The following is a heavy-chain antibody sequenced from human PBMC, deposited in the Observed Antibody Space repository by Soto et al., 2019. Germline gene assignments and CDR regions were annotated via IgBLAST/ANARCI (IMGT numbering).Heavy chain of an antibody. V-gene: IGHV3-33*01. D-gene: IGHD3-16*01. J-gene: IGHJ4*02. CDR3: ARDGDVNTGFGKDY. Sequence: GGSLRLSCAASGFTFSNYGMDWVRQAPGKGLEWVAFIWYDGGNKYYAESVKGRFTISRDNSKNTLYLQMNSLRAEDTAVYYCARDGDVNTGFGKDYWGQGTLVTVSS. CDR1: GFTFSNYG. CDR2: IWYDGGNK.